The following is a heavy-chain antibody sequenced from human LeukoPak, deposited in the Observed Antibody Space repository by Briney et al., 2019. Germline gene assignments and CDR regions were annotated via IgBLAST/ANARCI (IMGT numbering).Heavy chain of an antibody. V-gene: IGHV1-8*01. Sequence: GASVKVSCKASGYTFTSYDINWVRQATGQGLEWMGWMNPNSGNTGYAQKFQGRVTMTRNTSISTAYMELSSLRSGDTAVYYCARGGRRLLWFRESPRTTNWFDPWGQGTLVTVSS. D-gene: IGHD3-10*01. CDR3: ARGGRRLLWFRESPRTTNWFDP. CDR1: GYTFTSYD. CDR2: MNPNSGNT. J-gene: IGHJ5*02.